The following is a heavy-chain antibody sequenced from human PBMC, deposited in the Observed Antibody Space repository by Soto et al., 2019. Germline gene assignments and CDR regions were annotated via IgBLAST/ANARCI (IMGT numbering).Heavy chain of an antibody. CDR3: VREYEDIWGGTATDAFDI. Sequence: GGSLRLSCVASGFTFSSYWMHWVRQAPGKGLAWVSRINEDGRSTSYADSVKGRFTISRDNAKNTLYLQMNRLKVEDTAEYYWVREYEDIWGGTATDAFDIWGQGTKVTVSS. CDR1: GFTFSSYW. D-gene: IGHD3-3*01. V-gene: IGHV3-74*01. J-gene: IGHJ3*02. CDR2: INEDGRST.